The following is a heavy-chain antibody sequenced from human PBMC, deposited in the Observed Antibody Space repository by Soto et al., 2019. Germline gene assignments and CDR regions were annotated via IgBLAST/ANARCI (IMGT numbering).Heavy chain of an antibody. V-gene: IGHV3-23*01. CDR3: AKGRSVIVGATDY. CDR2: ISGSGGST. J-gene: IGHJ4*02. D-gene: IGHD1-26*01. Sequence: EVQLLESGGGLVQPGGSLRLSCAASGFTFSSYAMSWVRQAPGKGLVWVSAISGSGGSTYYADAVKGRFTISRDNSKNTLYLQMNSLRAEDTAVYYCAKGRSVIVGATDYCGQGTLVTVSS. CDR1: GFTFSSYA.